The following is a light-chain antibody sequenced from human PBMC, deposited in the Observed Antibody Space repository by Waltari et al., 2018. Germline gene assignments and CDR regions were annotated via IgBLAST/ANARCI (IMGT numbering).Light chain of an antibody. Sequence: SCRTSQSVSRTLAWYQQKPGQAPKLLIYGASIRATGIPDRFTGSGSGTDFSLTISSLEPEDFAVYFCQHYVRSPATFGQGTKVEIK. V-gene: IGKV3-20*01. J-gene: IGKJ1*01. CDR3: QHYVRSPAT. CDR1: QSVSRT. CDR2: GAS.